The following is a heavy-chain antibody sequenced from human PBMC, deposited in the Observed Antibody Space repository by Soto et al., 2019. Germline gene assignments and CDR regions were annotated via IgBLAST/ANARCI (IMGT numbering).Heavy chain of an antibody. CDR3: XXXXXXXXXXXXXDV. CDR1: GYIFTNYD. Sequence: QVQLVQSETEVKKPGASVKVSCKASGYIFTNYDITWVRQAPGQGLEWMGWVSGYNGNTKYAQKFQDRVTMTTDTXXXXXXXXXXXXXXXXXXXXXXXXXXXXXXXXXXXDVWGQGTTVFVSS. V-gene: IGHV1-18*01. CDR2: VSGYNGNT. J-gene: IGHJ6*02.